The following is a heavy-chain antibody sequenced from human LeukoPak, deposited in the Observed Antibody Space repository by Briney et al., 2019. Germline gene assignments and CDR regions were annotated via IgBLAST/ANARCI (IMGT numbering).Heavy chain of an antibody. CDR1: GGSFRGYY. CDR2: INHSGST. Sequence: SETLSLTCAVYGGSFRGYYWSWIRQPPGKGLEWMGEINHSGSTNYNPSLKSRVTISVDTSKNQFSLKLSSVTAADTAVYYCARGSPQSYYYDTSGYRIHFDYWGQGTLVTVPS. D-gene: IGHD3-22*01. J-gene: IGHJ4*02. CDR3: ARGSPQSYYYDTSGYRIHFDY. V-gene: IGHV4-34*01.